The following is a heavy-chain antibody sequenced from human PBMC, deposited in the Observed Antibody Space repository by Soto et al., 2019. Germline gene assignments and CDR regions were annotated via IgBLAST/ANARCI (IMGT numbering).Heavy chain of an antibody. J-gene: IGHJ4*02. CDR3: ARGTKVVKVGYYFDY. V-gene: IGHV1-69*01. Sequence: QVKLVQSGAEVKKPGSSVKVSCKASGGTFSSYAISWVRQAPGQGLEWMGGIIPTVGTANYPQKFQGRVTITADESTSTAYMEMSILRSEDTAVYYCARGTKVVKVGYYFDYWGQGTLVTVS. CDR2: IIPTVGTA. CDR1: GGTFSSYA. D-gene: IGHD4-17*01.